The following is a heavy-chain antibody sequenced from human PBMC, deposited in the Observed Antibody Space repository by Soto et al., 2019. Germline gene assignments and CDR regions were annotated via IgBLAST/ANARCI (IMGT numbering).Heavy chain of an antibody. Sequence: AGGSLRLSCAASGFTFSNFAMSWVRQAPGKGLEWLSGISGSGGGTNYADSVKGRFTISRDNSKNTLYLQMNSLRAEDTAVYYCAKDGIGGLRFSLIWAFDIWGQGTMVTVSS. D-gene: IGHD5-12*01. V-gene: IGHV3-23*01. CDR2: ISGSGGGT. CDR1: GFTFSNFA. J-gene: IGHJ3*02. CDR3: AKDGIGGLRFSLIWAFDI.